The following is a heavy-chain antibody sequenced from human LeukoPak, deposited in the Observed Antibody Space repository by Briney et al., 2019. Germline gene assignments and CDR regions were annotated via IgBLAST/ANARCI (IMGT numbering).Heavy chain of an antibody. CDR1: GFTFSSYS. J-gene: IGHJ4*02. V-gene: IGHV3-21*01. CDR3: ARDRGTHYYDSSGYHDY. CDR2: VSSTSSFI. D-gene: IGHD3-22*01. Sequence: GGSLRLSCAASGFTFSSYSINWVRQAPGKGLEWVSCVSSTSSFIYYADSVKGRFTISRDNAKNSLYLQMNSLRAEDTAVYYCARDRGTHYYDSSGYHDYWGQGTLVTVSS.